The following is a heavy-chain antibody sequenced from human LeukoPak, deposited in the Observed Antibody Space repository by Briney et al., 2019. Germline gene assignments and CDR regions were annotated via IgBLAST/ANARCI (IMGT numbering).Heavy chain of an antibody. CDR3: ARETPYGSGSYPFDY. CDR1: GGTFSSYA. V-gene: IGHV1-69*13. Sequence: SVKVSCKASGGTFSSYAISWVRQAPGQGLEWMGGIIPIFGTANYAQKFQGRVTITADESTSTAYMELSSVTAADTAVYYCARETPYGSGSYPFDYWGQGILVTVSS. D-gene: IGHD3-10*01. CDR2: IIPIFGTA. J-gene: IGHJ4*02.